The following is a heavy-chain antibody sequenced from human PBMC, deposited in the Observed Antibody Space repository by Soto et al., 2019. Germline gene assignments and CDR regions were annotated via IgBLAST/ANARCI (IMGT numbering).Heavy chain of an antibody. CDR3: ARVVAGTRTLAGYRSPPQPN. CDR2: INSDGSST. J-gene: IGHJ4*02. V-gene: IGHV3-74*01. Sequence: GGSLRLSCAASGFTFSSYWMHWVRQAPGKGLVWVSRINSDGSSTSYADSVKGRFTISRDNAKNTLYLQMNSLRAEDTAVYYCARVVAGTRTLAGYRSPPQPNWGQGTLVTVSS. CDR1: GFTFSSYW. D-gene: IGHD6-19*01.